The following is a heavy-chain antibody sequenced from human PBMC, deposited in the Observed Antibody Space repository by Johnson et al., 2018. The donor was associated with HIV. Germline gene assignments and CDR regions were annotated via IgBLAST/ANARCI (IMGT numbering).Heavy chain of an antibody. CDR1: GFTFSDYY. CDR3: AKDSQGLRAFDI. D-gene: IGHD6-25*01. Sequence: QVQLVESGGGVVQPGRSLRLSCAASGFTFSDYYMSWIRQAPGKGLEWVSYITRSGSTIYYADSVTGRFTISRDNSKNTLYLQMNSLRAEDTAVYYCAKDSQGLRAFDIWGQGTMVTVSS. J-gene: IGHJ3*02. CDR2: ITRSGSTI. V-gene: IGHV3-11*01.